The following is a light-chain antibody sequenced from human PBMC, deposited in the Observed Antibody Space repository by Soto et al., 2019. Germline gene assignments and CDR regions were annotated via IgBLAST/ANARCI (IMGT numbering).Light chain of an antibody. J-gene: IGKJ1*01. Sequence: IVMTQSPATLSVSPGERATLSCRASQSVGSDLAWYQQKPGQGPRLLIFGASTRATGVPARFSGSGSGTEFSLIISSLQSEDFAVYHCQQYNNWPTWTFGQGTKVEI. V-gene: IGKV3-15*01. CDR3: QQYNNWPTWT. CDR1: QSVGSD. CDR2: GAS.